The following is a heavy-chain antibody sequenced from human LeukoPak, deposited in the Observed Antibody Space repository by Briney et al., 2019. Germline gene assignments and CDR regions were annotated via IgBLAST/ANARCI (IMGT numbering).Heavy chain of an antibody. CDR2: ISSSSSTI. D-gene: IGHD3-3*01. CDR3: ARDGVGGSFDY. J-gene: IGHJ4*02. V-gene: IGHV3-48*04. CDR1: GFTFSSYS. Sequence: GGSLRLSCAASGFTFSSYSMNWVRQAPGKGLEWVSYISSSSSTIYYADSVKGRFTISRDNAKNSLYLQMNSLRAEDTAVYYCARDGVGGSFDYWGQRTLVTVSS.